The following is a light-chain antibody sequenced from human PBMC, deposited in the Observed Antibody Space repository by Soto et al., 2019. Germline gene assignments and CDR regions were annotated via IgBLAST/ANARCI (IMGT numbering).Light chain of an antibody. CDR1: QTVDSSY. CDR3: QHYVTSPYT. V-gene: IGKV3-20*01. CDR2: GAS. Sequence: EIVLTQSPGTLSLSPGERATLSCRASQTVDSSYLAWYQQKPGQAPRLLIFGASSRATGIPDRFSGSGSGTDFTLTISRLEPEDLAVYYCQHYVTSPYTFGQGTKLEIK. J-gene: IGKJ2*01.